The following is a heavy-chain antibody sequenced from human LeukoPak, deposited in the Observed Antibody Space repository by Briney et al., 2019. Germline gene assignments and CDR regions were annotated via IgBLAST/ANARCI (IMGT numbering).Heavy chain of an antibody. J-gene: IGHJ4*02. D-gene: IGHD4-23*01. Sequence: SQTLSLTCTVSGGSISSGGYFWNWIRQLPGKGLEWIGYIYSSASTYYNPSLKSRVTISVDTSKNQFSLQLNSATAADTAVYYCVRHDGRSGGTMGALDSWGQGSLVTVSS. CDR2: IYSSAST. V-gene: IGHV4-31*03. CDR3: VRHDGRSGGTMGALDS. CDR1: GGSISSGGYF.